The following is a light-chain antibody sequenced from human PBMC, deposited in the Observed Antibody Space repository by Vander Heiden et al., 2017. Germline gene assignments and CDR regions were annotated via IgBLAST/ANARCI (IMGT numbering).Light chain of an antibody. CDR2: AAS. J-gene: IGKJ1*01. CDR1: QSISSH. Sequence: DIQMTQSPSSLSASVGDRVTITCRASQSISSHLNWYQQKPGKAPKLLIYAASNLQSGVPSRFSGSGSGTDFTLTISSLQPEDFTTYYCQQSYSTIWTFGQGTKVEIK. CDR3: QQSYSTIWT. V-gene: IGKV1-39*01.